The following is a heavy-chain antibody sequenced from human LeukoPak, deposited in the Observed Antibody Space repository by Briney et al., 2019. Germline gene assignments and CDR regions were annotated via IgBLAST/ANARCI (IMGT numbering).Heavy chain of an antibody. V-gene: IGHV3-9*01. CDR1: GFTFDDYA. CDR2: ISWNSGSI. J-gene: IGHJ6*02. Sequence: GGSLRLSCAASGFTFDDYAMHWVRQAPGKGLEWVSGISWNSGSIGYADSVKGRFTISRDNAKNSLYLQMNSLRAEDTALYYCAKEIRGYSGYDYYYYYGMDVWGQGTRSPSP. D-gene: IGHD5-12*01. CDR3: AKEIRGYSGYDYYYYYGMDV.